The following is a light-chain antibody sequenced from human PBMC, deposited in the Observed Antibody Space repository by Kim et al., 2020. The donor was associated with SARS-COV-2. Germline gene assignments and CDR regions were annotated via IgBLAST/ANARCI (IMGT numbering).Light chain of an antibody. CDR3: QQYGSSPYT. J-gene: IGKJ2*01. V-gene: IGKV3-20*01. CDR1: QSVSSNY. CDR2: HAS. Sequence: EIVLTQSPGTLSLSPGERATLSCRASQSVSSNYLAWHQQKPGQTPRLLIFHASNRATGIPDRFSGSGSGTDFTLTISRLEPEDFAVYYCQQYGSSPYTFGQGNKLEI.